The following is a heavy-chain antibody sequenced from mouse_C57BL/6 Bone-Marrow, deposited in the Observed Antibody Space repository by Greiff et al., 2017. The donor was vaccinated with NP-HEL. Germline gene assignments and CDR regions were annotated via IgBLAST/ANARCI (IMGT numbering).Heavy chain of an antibody. CDR3: ARDYDYDVAMDY. V-gene: IGHV1-7*01. J-gene: IGHJ4*01. D-gene: IGHD2-4*01. CDR2: INPSSGYT. Sequence: VQLVESGAELAKPGASVKLSCKASGYTFTSYWMHWVKQRPGQGLEWIGYINPSSGYTKYNQKFKDKAPLTADKSSSTAYMQLSSLTYEDSAVYYCARDYDYDVAMDYWGQGTSVTVSS. CDR1: GYTFTSYW.